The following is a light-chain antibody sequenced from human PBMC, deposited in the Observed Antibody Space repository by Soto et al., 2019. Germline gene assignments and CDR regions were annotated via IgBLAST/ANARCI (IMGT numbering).Light chain of an antibody. CDR3: CSYAGSPRYV. CDR2: DVS. J-gene: IGLJ1*01. CDR1: SSDVGGYNY. Sequence: QSALTQPRSVSGSPGQSVTISCTGTSSDVGGYNYVSWYQQHPGKAPKVMIYDVSERPSGVPDRFSGSKSGKTASLTISGLQAEDEADYYCCSYAGSPRYVFGTGTKLTGL. V-gene: IGLV2-11*01.